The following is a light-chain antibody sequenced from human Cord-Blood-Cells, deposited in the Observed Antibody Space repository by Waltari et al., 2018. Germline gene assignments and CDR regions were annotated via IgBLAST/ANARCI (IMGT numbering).Light chain of an antibody. J-gene: IGKJ2*01. CDR2: GAS. V-gene: IGKV3-20*01. CDR3: QQYGSSPYT. Sequence: EIVLTHSPGTLSLSQGQRATLSCRASQSVSSSYLAWYQQKPGQAPRLLIYGASSRATGIPDRFSGSGSGTDFTLTISRLEPEDFAVYYCQQYGSSPYTFGQGTKLEIK. CDR1: QSVSSSY.